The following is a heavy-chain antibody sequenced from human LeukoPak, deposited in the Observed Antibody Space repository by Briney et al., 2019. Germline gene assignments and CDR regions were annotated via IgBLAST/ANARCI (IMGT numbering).Heavy chain of an antibody. D-gene: IGHD2-21*01. Sequence: VSCKXSGGTFXNTAVNWLRQAPGQGREWMGRIFFTLGSGTYAQKLQGRIKISADRDTNTAYMELTNLTPEDTATYYCAQVDHDRAPYSQRGPQNWFDPWGQGTRVTVSS. V-gene: IGHV1-69*04. CDR2: IFFTLGSG. J-gene: IGHJ5*02. CDR1: GGTFXNTA. CDR3: AQVDHDRAPYSQRGPQNWFDP.